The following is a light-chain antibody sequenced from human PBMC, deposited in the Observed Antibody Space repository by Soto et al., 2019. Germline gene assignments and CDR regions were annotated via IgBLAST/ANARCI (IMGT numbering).Light chain of an antibody. Sequence: DIQLTLSPSTLSASVGDRVTITCRASQDIYSWVAWYQQKPGKAPKFLIYDASILQRGVPSRFSGSGSGTAVTLTISSLQPDDFATYYCQRYNSNSRTFGQGTTVDFK. CDR1: QDIYSW. CDR3: QRYNSNSRT. J-gene: IGKJ1*01. CDR2: DAS. V-gene: IGKV1-5*01.